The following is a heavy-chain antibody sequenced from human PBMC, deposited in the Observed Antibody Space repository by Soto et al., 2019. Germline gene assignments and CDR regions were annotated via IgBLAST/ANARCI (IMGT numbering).Heavy chain of an antibody. CDR2: INQDGGEK. D-gene: IGHD3-22*01. CDR3: ARCSNYYTYYFHX. CDR1: GFTFSNYW. J-gene: IGHJ4*02. V-gene: IGHV3-7*03. Sequence: GGSLRVSCAASGFTFSNYWMYWVRQAPGKGLEGVDNINQDGGEKYYVDSVKGRFTISRDNAKNSLYLQMHSLRAEDTAVYYCARCSNYYTYYFHXWGQVTLVTVSX.